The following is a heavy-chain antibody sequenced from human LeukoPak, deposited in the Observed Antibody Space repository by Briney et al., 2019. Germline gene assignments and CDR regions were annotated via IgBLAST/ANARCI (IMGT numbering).Heavy chain of an antibody. J-gene: IGHJ4*02. CDR2: INSDGSST. CDR3: ARGRRVYRYSGSLQPYYFDY. D-gene: IGHD1-26*01. Sequence: PGGSLRLSCAASGFTFSSYWMHWVRQAPGKGLVWVSRINSDGSSTSYADSVKGRFTISRDNAKNTLYLQMNSLRAEDTAVYYCARGRRVYRYSGSLQPYYFDYWGQGTLVTVSS. V-gene: IGHV3-74*01. CDR1: GFTFSSYW.